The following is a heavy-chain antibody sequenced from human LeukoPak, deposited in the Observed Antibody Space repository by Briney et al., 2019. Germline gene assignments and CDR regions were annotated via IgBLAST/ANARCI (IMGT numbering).Heavy chain of an antibody. V-gene: IGHV3-30*18. CDR2: LSDDGRDE. J-gene: IGHJ3*02. Sequence: GGSLRLSCAASGLTFTTSVINWVRQAPGKGLEWVAALSDDGRDEYYAESVKGRFTISKDNSKNTVHLQMNSLRAEDTAVYYCAKGDDIAMTNGAFDIWGQGTMVTVSS. D-gene: IGHD5-18*01. CDR3: AKGDDIAMTNGAFDI. CDR1: GLTFTTSV.